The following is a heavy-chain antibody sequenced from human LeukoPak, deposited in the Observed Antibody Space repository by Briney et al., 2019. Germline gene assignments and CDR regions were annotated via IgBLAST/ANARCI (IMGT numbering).Heavy chain of an antibody. V-gene: IGHV4-59*01. CDR3: AKETSQKGAHYMDV. J-gene: IGHJ6*03. D-gene: IGHD3-16*01. Sequence: SETLSLTCTVSGCFISSYYWSWIRQPPGEGLEWIGYIYYSGSTNYNPSLKSRVTISVDTSKNQFSLKLTSVTAADTAVYYCAKETSQKGAHYMDVWGKGTTVTISS. CDR2: IYYSGST. CDR1: GCFISSYY.